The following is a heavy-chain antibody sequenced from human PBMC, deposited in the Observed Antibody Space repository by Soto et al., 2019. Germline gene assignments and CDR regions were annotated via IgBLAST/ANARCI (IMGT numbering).Heavy chain of an antibody. CDR2: INHSGST. Sequence: LSLTCAVYGGSFSGYYWSWIRQPPGKGLEWIGEINHSGSTNYNPSLKSRVTISVDTSKNQFSLKLSSVTAADTAVYYCARGEPKLWSGPYYFDYWGQGTLVTVSS. D-gene: IGHD3-3*01. CDR1: GGSFSGYY. V-gene: IGHV4-34*01. J-gene: IGHJ4*02. CDR3: ARGEPKLWSGPYYFDY.